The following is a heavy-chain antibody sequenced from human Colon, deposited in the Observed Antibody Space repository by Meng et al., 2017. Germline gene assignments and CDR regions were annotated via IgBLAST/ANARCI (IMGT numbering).Heavy chain of an antibody. D-gene: IGHD3-22*01. Sequence: EVQLLEFGGGLVQPGGSLRLSCAASGFTFYNFARNWVRQAPGQGLVWVSAIDGSGDRTYYADSVKGRFTISRDNSKNTVYLEMKRLGADDTAIYYCAKDKANYYPNWFHPWGQGTLVTVSS. V-gene: IGHV3-23*01. CDR3: AKDKANYYPNWFHP. CDR2: IDGSGDRT. J-gene: IGHJ5*02. CDR1: GFTFYNFA.